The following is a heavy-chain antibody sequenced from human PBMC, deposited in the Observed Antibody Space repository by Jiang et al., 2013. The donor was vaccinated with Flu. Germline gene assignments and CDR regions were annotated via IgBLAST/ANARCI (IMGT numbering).Heavy chain of an antibody. V-gene: IGHV7-4-1*01. Sequence: QSGSELKKPGASVKVSCKASGYTFTSYAMNWVRQAPGQGLEWMGWINTNTGNPTYAQGFTGRFVFSLDTSVSTAYLQICSLKAEDTAVYYCARDLEVGWFGELRYGMDVWGQGDHGHRLL. J-gene: IGHJ6*02. CDR1: GYTFTSYA. CDR3: ARDLEVGWFGELRYGMDV. CDR2: INTNTGNP. D-gene: IGHD3-10*01.